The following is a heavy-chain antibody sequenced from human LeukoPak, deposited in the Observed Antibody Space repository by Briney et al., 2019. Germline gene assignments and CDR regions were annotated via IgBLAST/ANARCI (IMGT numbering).Heavy chain of an antibody. Sequence: GGSLRLSCAASGFTFSSYGMHCVRQAPGKGLEWVAVIWYDGSNKYYADSVKGRFTISRDNSKNTLYLQMNSLRAEDTAVYYCAKELYINADGDDAFDIWGQGTMVTVSS. CDR3: AKELYINADGDDAFDI. CDR2: IWYDGSNK. CDR1: GFTFSSYG. V-gene: IGHV3-33*06. J-gene: IGHJ3*02. D-gene: IGHD3-10*01.